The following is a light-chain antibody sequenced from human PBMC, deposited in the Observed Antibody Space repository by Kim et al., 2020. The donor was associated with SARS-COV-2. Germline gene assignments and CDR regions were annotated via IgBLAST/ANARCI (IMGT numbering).Light chain of an antibody. CDR1: QDISNY. CDR2: DAS. CDR3: QQYDNLPTIT. J-gene: IGKJ5*01. Sequence: SVGDRVTITCQASQDISNYLNWYQQKPGKAPKLLIYDASNLETGVPSRFSGSGSGTDFTFTISSLQPEDIATYYCQQYDNLPTITFGQGTRLEIK. V-gene: IGKV1-33*01.